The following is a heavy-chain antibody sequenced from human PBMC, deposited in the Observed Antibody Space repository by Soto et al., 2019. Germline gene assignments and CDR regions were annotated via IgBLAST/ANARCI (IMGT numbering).Heavy chain of an antibody. CDR3: ARRNYPYYFDY. CDR2: ISYSGST. Sequence: QLQPRDSGPGLVKPSETLSLTCTVSGGSISSSSYYWGWVRQPPGKGLEWIGTISYSGSTYYNPSLKSRVTLSLDTSKNQLSLKLSSVTAADTAVYFCARRNYPYYFDYWGQGTLVTVSS. D-gene: IGHD1-7*01. J-gene: IGHJ4*02. V-gene: IGHV4-39*01. CDR1: GGSISSSSYY.